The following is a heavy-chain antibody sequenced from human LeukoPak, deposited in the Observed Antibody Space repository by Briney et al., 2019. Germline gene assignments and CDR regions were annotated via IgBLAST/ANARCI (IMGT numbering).Heavy chain of an antibody. V-gene: IGHV4-38-2*02. CDR1: GYSISSGYY. D-gene: IGHD5-18*01. J-gene: IGHJ5*02. CDR2: IDHSGST. Sequence: PSETLSLTCTVSGYSISSGYYWGWIRQPPGKGLEWTGSIDHSGSTNYNPALKSRVTISVDTSKNQFSLKLSSVTAADTAVYYCAKGYSYGYGWFDPWGQGTLVTVSS. CDR3: AKGYSYGYGWFDP.